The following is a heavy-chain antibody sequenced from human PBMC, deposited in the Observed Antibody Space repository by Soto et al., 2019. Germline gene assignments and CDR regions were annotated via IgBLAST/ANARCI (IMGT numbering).Heavy chain of an antibody. CDR3: ASGYSYGYLGYGMDV. D-gene: IGHD5-18*01. CDR2: IIPIFGTA. J-gene: IGHJ6*02. V-gene: IGHV1-69*06. CDR1: GGTFSSYA. Sequence: QVQLVQSGAEVKKAGSSVKVSCKASGGTFSSYAISWVRQAPGPGLEWMGGIIPIFGTANYAQKFQARVTIAADKSTCTAYMELSGLRSEDTAVYYCASGYSYGYLGYGMDVWGQGTTVTVSS.